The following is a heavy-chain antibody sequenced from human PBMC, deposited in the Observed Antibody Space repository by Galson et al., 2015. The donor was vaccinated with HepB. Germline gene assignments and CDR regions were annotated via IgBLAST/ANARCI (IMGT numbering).Heavy chain of an antibody. CDR2: TSASSETT. D-gene: IGHD3-22*01. Sequence: SLRLSCAASGFSFSSYAMSWVRQAPGKGLEWVSSTSASSETTYYSDSVKGRFTISRDNSKDTLYLQMNSLRVEDTALYYCAKGDSNFDNSGYYPLNDYYYGMDVWPRDHGHRLL. CDR1: GFSFSSYA. J-gene: IGHJ6*02. V-gene: IGHV3-23*01. CDR3: AKGDSNFDNSGYYPLNDYYYGMDV.